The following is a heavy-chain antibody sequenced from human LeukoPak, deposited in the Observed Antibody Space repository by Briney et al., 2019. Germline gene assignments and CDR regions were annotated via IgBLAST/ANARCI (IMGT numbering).Heavy chain of an antibody. CDR2: ISAYNGNT. V-gene: IGHV1-18*01. D-gene: IGHD6-19*01. CDR1: GYTFTSYG. CDR3: ARDLSIAVAGTGGDY. Sequence: GASVKVSCKASGYTFTSYGISWVRQAPGQGLEWMGWISAYNGNTNYAQKLQGRVTMTTDTSTSTAYMELRSLRSDDTAVYYCARDLSIAVAGTGGDYWGQGTLVIVSS. J-gene: IGHJ4*02.